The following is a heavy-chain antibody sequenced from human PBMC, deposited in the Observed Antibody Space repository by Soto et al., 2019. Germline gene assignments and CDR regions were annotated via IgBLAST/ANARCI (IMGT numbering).Heavy chain of an antibody. V-gene: IGHV1-18*01. CDR3: AREVVRVAGTRWFDP. Sequence: ASVKVSCKASGYTFRDYGISWVRQAPGEGLEWMGWISAYNGDTNYVERLQDRITMTTDTSTSTAYMELRSLRSDDTAVYYCAREVVRVAGTRWFDPWGQGTLVTVSS. CDR2: ISAYNGDT. D-gene: IGHD6-19*01. J-gene: IGHJ5*02. CDR1: GYTFRDYG.